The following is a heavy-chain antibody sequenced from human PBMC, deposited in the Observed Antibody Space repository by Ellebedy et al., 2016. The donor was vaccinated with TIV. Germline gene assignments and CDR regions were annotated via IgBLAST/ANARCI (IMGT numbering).Heavy chain of an antibody. J-gene: IGHJ3*01. Sequence: SETLSLTCAVSGVSITSHFWTWIRQLAGGGLEWIGRLHPSGTPNYNPSLKSRVIMSRDTSKDQFSLKLSSVTAADPAVYYCARHGPQWFDAFDLWGQGTLVTVSS. CDR2: LHPSGTP. CDR1: GVSITSHF. V-gene: IGHV4-4*07. D-gene: IGHD3-22*01. CDR3: ARHGPQWFDAFDL.